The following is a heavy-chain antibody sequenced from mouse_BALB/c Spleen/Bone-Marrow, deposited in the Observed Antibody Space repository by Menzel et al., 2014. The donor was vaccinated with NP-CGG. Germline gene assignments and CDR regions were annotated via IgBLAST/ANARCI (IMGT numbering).Heavy chain of an antibody. CDR2: LDPSDSYT. D-gene: IGHD4-1*01. Sequence: VKLQESGAELVKPGASVKMSCKASGYTFXSYWMHWVKQRPGQGLEWIGVLDPSDSYTTYNQKFKGKATLTVDTSSNTAYMQLSSLTSEDSAVYYCTRGANPYYYTMDYWGQGTSVTVSS. V-gene: IGHV1S127*01. J-gene: IGHJ4*01. CDR1: GYTFXSYW. CDR3: TRGANPYYYTMDY.